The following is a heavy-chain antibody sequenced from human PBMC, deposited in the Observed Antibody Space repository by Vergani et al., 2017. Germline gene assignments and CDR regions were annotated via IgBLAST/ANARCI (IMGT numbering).Heavy chain of an antibody. V-gene: IGHV4-61*02. Sequence: QVQLQESGPGLVKPSQTVSLMCTVSGGSISSHFYYWSWIRQPAGQGLEWIGRVHDSGSSDYNPSLKSRVAISVDRSKNQFSLQLKSVTAADTAVYYCARWLPNDAFDIWGQGTAVIVSS. CDR2: VHDSGSS. CDR1: GGSISSHFYY. J-gene: IGHJ3*02. D-gene: IGHD5-12*01. CDR3: ARWLPNDAFDI.